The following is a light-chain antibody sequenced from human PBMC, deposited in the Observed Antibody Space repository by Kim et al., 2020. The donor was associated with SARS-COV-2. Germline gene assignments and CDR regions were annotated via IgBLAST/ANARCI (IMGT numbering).Light chain of an antibody. V-gene: IGLV3-19*01. Sequence: VALGQTVRITCQGDSLRSYYATWYQQKPGQAPIVVIYGKNNRPSGIPDRFSGSSSGNTASLTITGTQAGDEADYYCNSRDSNDIVVFGGGTQLTVL. CDR1: SLRSYY. CDR2: GKN. CDR3: NSRDSNDIVV. J-gene: IGLJ2*01.